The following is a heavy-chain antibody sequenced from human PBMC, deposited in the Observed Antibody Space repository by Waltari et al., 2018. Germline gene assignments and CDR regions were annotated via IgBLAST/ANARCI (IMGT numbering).Heavy chain of an antibody. CDR1: GYTFTGYY. V-gene: IGHV1-2*06. D-gene: IGHD2-15*01. CDR2: SNPNSGGT. CDR3: ASDIVVVVAALGSDAFDI. J-gene: IGHJ3*02. Sequence: QVQLVQSGAEVKKPGASVKVSCKASGYTFTGYYMHWVRQAPGQGLEWMGRSNPNSGGTNYAKKFQGRVTMTRDTSISTAYMEVSRLRSDDTAVYYCASDIVVVVAALGSDAFDIWGQGTMVTVSS.